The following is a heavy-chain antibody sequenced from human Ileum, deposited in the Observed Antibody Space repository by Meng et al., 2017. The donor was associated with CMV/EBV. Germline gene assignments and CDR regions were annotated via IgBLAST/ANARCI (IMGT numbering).Heavy chain of an antibody. J-gene: IGHJ4*02. CDR2: IYWDGDR. CDR1: GFPLPTTGVG. V-gene: IGHV2-5*02. CDR3: AQTSTGNIPFSYLFDY. Sequence: QSTLKESGPTLVKPTQTLTLTCTFSGFPLPTTGVGVGWIRQPPGKALEWLAIIYWDGDRRYNPSLRSRLTIMKDTSGNQVVLKMADMDPVDTATYYCAQTSTGNIPFSYLFDYWGQGALVTVSS. D-gene: IGHD3-10*01.